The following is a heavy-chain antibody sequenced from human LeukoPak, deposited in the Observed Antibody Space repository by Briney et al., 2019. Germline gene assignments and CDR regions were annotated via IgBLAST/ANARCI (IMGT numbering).Heavy chain of an antibody. Sequence: SVKVSCKASGGTFSSYAISWVRQAPGQGLEWMGGIIPIFGTANYAQKFQGRVTITTDESTSTAYMELSSLRSEDTALYHCARAKGGSSWYGGGFDYWSQGTLVTVSS. CDR2: IIPIFGTA. CDR3: ARAKGGSSWYGGGFDY. CDR1: GGTFSSYA. D-gene: IGHD6-13*01. J-gene: IGHJ4*02. V-gene: IGHV1-69*05.